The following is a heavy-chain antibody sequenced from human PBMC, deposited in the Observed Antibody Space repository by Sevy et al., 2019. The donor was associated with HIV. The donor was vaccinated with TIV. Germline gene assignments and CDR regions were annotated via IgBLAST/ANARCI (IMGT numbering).Heavy chain of an antibody. V-gene: IGHV4-39*01. J-gene: IGHJ4*01. D-gene: IGHD3-3*01. CDR2: IYYTGSS. Sequence: SETLSLTCTVSGDSIRSQSHYWAWIRQSPGKGLEWIASIYYTGSSYYNLSLRGRVTISVDTSKEHIFLKLTSVTAADTAVYFCARQVRFSGVIINHFDYWGHGTLVTVSS. CDR3: ARQVRFSGVIINHFDY. CDR1: GDSIRSQSHY.